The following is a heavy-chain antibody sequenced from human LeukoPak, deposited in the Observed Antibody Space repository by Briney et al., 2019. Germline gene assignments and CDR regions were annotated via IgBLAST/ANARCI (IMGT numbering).Heavy chain of an antibody. Sequence: GGSLRLSCAASGFTFSTYSMNWVRQAPGKGLEWVPVISGSGGSTYYADSVKGRFTISRDNSKNTLYLQMNSLTVEDTAVYYCAKGTTGMAPRGYFDDWGQGTLVTVSS. CDR2: ISGSGGST. CDR1: GFTFSTYS. D-gene: IGHD5-18*01. J-gene: IGHJ4*02. CDR3: AKGTTGMAPRGYFDD. V-gene: IGHV3-23*01.